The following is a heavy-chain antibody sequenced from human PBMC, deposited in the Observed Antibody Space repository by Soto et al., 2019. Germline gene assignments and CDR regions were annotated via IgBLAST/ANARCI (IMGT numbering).Heavy chain of an antibody. D-gene: IGHD5-18*01. CDR2: INPSGGST. J-gene: IGHJ5*02. Sequence: ASVKVSCKASGYTFTSYYMHWVRQAPGQGLEWMGIINPSGGSTSYAQKFQGRVTMSRDTSTSTVYMELSSLRSEDTAVYYCARVYPSDTRYGYVGNNWFDPWGQGTLVTVSS. CDR1: GYTFTSYY. CDR3: ARVYPSDTRYGYVGNNWFDP. V-gene: IGHV1-46*03.